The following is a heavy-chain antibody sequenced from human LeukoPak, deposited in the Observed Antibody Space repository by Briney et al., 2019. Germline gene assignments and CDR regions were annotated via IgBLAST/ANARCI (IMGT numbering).Heavy chain of an antibody. CDR2: ISGSGSTI. V-gene: IGHV3-48*03. CDR1: GFTFSTYE. J-gene: IGHJ4*02. CDR3: ASLNYGSGSEYFFDY. Sequence: GGTLRLSCAASGFTFSTYEMNWVRQAPGTGLEWVSYISGSGSTIYYADSVKGRFTISRDNTKNSQYLQTNSLRAENTAVYYCASLNYGSGSEYFFDYWGQGTLVTVSS. D-gene: IGHD3-10*01.